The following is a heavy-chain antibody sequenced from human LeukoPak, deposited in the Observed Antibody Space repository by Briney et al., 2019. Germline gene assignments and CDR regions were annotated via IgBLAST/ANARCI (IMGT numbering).Heavy chain of an antibody. CDR2: ISAYNGNT. CDR3: ARAFYCSGGSCDSDY. Sequence: ASVRDSCVEPVDTLIPSMLCAGSQAPGQGLEWMGWISAYNGNTIYAQKVKGRVTMTTDTSTSTAYMELRSLKSDDTAVYYCARAFYCSGGSCDSDYWGQGTLVTVSS. CDR1: DTLIPSML. V-gene: IGHV1-18*01. J-gene: IGHJ4*02. D-gene: IGHD2-15*01.